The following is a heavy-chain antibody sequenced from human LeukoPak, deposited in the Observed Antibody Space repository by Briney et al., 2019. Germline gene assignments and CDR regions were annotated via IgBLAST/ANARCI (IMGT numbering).Heavy chain of an antibody. Sequence: GASVKVSCKASGYTFTSYDINWVRQATGQGLEWMGWMNPNSGNTGYAQKFQGRVTMTRNTSISTAYMELSSLRSEDTAVYYCATASTVVTPLVDYWGQGTLVTVSS. CDR3: ATASTVVTPLVDY. J-gene: IGHJ4*02. V-gene: IGHV1-8*01. D-gene: IGHD4-23*01. CDR2: MNPNSGNT. CDR1: GYTFTSYD.